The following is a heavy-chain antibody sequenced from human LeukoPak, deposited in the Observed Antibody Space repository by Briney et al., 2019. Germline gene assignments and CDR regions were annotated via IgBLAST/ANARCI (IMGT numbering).Heavy chain of an antibody. Sequence: ASVKVSCKASGYTFTSYYMHWVRQAPGQGLEWMGIINPSGGSTSYAQKFQGRVTMTRDTSTSTVYMKLSSLRSEDTAVYYCASFKLQIPILNAFDIWGQGTMVTVPS. CDR3: ASFKLQIPILNAFDI. CDR1: GYTFTSYY. D-gene: IGHD5-24*01. V-gene: IGHV1-46*03. CDR2: INPSGGST. J-gene: IGHJ3*02.